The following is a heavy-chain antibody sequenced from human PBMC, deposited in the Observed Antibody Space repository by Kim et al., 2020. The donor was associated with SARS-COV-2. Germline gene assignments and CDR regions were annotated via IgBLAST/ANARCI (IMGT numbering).Heavy chain of an antibody. D-gene: IGHD6-19*01. CDR2: ISSSGSRI. V-gene: IGHV3-11*01. Sequence: GGSLRLSCAASGFDFSDYYMSWIRQAPGKGLEWVAYISSSGSRIFYVDSVKGRFTISRDNPKNSLHLEMNSLRPDDAATYYCARGQVFSNGWVSEDYHYGTDVWGRGTTVAVSS. CDR1: GFDFSDYY. J-gene: IGHJ6*02. CDR3: ARGQVFSNGWVSEDYHYGTDV.